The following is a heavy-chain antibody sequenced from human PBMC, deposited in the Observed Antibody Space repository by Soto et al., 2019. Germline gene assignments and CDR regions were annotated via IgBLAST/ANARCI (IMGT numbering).Heavy chain of an antibody. CDR2: ISGHNGNT. D-gene: IGHD3-22*01. V-gene: IGHV1-18*04. CDR3: ARHRFNYYDDTVYYYFDY. CDR1: VYSFTSHG. Sequence: XSVKVSCNASVYSFTSHGISWVRQAPGQGPEWMGWISGHNGNTNHPQSLQGRVTMTTDTSRNTAYMELRSLRSDDTAVYYCARHRFNYYDDTVYYYFDYWGQGPLVTVSS. J-gene: IGHJ4*02.